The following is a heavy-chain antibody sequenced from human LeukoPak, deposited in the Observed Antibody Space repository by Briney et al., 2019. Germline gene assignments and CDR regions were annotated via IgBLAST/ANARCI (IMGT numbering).Heavy chain of an antibody. V-gene: IGHV4-4*07. Sequence: SETLSLTCTVSGGSISSYYWSWIRQPAGKGLEWIGRIYTSGSTNYNPSLKSRVTMSVDTSKNQFSLKLSSVTAADTAVYYCARVYRDGGNGYYYYYMDVWGKGTTVTVSS. CDR1: GGSISSYY. CDR3: ARVYRDGGNGYYYYYMDV. D-gene: IGHD4-23*01. CDR2: IYTSGST. J-gene: IGHJ6*03.